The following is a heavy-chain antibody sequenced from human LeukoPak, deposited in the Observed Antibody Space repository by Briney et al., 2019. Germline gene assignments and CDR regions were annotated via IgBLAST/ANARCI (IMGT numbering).Heavy chain of an antibody. CDR3: AKGVGYFDAHFDH. CDR1: GFTFDDYA. CDR2: IGWNGVHI. Sequence: GGSLRLSCVASGFTFDDYAMHWVRQVPGKGLEWVSGIGWNGVHIDYADSVKGRFTISRDNAKNSLYLEMNNVRPEDTAMYYCAKGVGYFDAHFDHWGQGILVSVSS. J-gene: IGHJ4*02. D-gene: IGHD2-21*02. V-gene: IGHV3-9*01.